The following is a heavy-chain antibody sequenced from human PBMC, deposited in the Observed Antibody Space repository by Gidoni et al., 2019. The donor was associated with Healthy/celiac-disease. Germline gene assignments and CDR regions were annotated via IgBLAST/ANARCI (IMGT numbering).Heavy chain of an antibody. D-gene: IGHD3-3*01. Sequence: EGQRVESGAGMVKPGGCRRLPCAASGFTPGKGLEWVGRIKSKTDGGTTDYAAPVKGRFTISRDDSNNTLYLQMNSLKPEDTAVYYCTTSPYYDFWSGRYYYYYYMDVWGKGTTVTVSS. CDR3: TTSPYYDFWSGRYYYYYYMDV. CDR2: IKSKTDGGTT. CDR1: GFT. V-gene: IGHV3-15*01. J-gene: IGHJ6*03.